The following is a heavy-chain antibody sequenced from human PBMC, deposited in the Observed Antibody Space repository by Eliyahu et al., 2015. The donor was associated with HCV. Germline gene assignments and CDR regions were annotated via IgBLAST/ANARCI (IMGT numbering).Heavy chain of an antibody. Sequence: QVQLVQSGAEVKKPGASVKVSCKVSGYTLTXXSXHWVRQAPGKGLEWMGGFDPEXGETIXAQKFQGRVTMTEDTSTDTAYMELSSLRSEDTAVYYCATASSLGIGIAVAVPFDYWGQGTLVTVSS. D-gene: IGHD6-19*01. J-gene: IGHJ4*02. CDR3: ATASSLGIGIAVAVPFDY. V-gene: IGHV1-24*01. CDR2: FDPEXGET. CDR1: GYTLTXXS.